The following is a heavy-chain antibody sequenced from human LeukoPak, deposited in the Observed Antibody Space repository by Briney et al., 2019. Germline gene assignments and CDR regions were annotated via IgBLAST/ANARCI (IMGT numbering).Heavy chain of an antibody. V-gene: IGHV4-31*11. CDR2: IYYSGST. Sequence: PSETLSLTCAVSGGSISSSNWWSWVRQHPGKGLEWIGYIYYSGSTYYNPSLKSRVTISVDTSKNQFSLKLSSVTAADTAVYYCARRGGSGSYYSIGYWGQGTLVTVSS. CDR3: ARRGGSGSYYSIGY. J-gene: IGHJ4*02. CDR1: GGSISSSNW. D-gene: IGHD3-10*01.